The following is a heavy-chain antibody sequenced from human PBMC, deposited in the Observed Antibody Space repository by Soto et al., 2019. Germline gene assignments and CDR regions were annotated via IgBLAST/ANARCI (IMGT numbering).Heavy chain of an antibody. D-gene: IGHD6-13*01. Sequence: SVKVSCKASGGTFSSYAISWVRQAPGQGLEWMGGIIPIFGTANYAQKFQGRVTITADKSTSTAYMELSSLRSEDTAVYYCARGYSSNYYYYGMDVWGQGTTVTVSS. V-gene: IGHV1-69*06. CDR1: GGTFSSYA. CDR2: IIPIFGTA. J-gene: IGHJ6*02. CDR3: ARGYSSNYYYYGMDV.